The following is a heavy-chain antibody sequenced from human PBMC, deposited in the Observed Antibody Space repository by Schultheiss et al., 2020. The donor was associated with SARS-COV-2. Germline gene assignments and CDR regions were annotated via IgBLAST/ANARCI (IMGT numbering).Heavy chain of an antibody. CDR2: IYHSGST. CDR1: GGSISSYY. Sequence: SETLSLTCTVSGGSISSYYWSWIRQPPGKGLEWIGEIYHSGSTNYNPSLKSRVTISVDTSKNQSSLKLSSVTAADTAVYYCARSPLSGIAARALDPWGQGTLVTVSS. V-gene: IGHV4-59*08. CDR3: ARSPLSGIAARALDP. J-gene: IGHJ5*02. D-gene: IGHD6-6*01.